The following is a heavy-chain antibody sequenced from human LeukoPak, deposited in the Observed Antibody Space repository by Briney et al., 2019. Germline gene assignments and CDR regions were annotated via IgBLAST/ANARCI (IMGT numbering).Heavy chain of an antibody. Sequence: GASVKVSCKTSGYSFIDYYIHWVRQAPGQGLEWMGWINSNSADTNYAQKLQGRVTMTTDTSTSTAYMELRSLRSDDTAVYYCARDQHSSGWYWFDPWGQGTLVTVSS. D-gene: IGHD6-19*01. J-gene: IGHJ5*02. CDR3: ARDQHSSGWYWFDP. CDR1: GYSFIDYY. CDR2: INSNSADT. V-gene: IGHV1-18*04.